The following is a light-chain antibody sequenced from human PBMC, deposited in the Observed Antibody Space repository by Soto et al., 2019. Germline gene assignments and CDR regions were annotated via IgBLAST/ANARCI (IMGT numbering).Light chain of an antibody. V-gene: IGLV2-14*01. Sequence: QSALTQPASVSGSPGQSITISCTGTSGDVGGYKYVSWYQQHPGKAPKLIIYEVSNRPSGVSNRFSGSKSGNTASLTISGLQAEDEADYYCSSYTSSTTVIFGGGTKLTV. CDR2: EVS. J-gene: IGLJ2*01. CDR1: SGDVGGYKY. CDR3: SSYTSSTTVI.